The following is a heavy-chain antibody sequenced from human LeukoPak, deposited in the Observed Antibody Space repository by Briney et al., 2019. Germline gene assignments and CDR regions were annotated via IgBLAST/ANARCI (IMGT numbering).Heavy chain of an antibody. D-gene: IGHD1-26*01. J-gene: IGHJ4*02. CDR3: ARDLSVGARPNLGFDY. CDR1: GFTFSSYN. Sequence: PGGSLRLSCAASGFTFSSYNMKWVRQAPGKGPEWVSSIISSSSYIYYADSVKGRFTISRDNTKKSLYLQMNSLRAEDTAVYYCARDLSVGARPNLGFDYWGQGTLVTVSS. CDR2: IISSSSYI. V-gene: IGHV3-21*01.